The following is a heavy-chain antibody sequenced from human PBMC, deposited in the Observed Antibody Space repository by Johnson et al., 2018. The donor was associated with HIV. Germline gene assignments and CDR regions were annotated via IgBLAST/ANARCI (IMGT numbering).Heavy chain of an antibody. CDR3: ANWNEEPTRSFNI. J-gene: IGHJ3*02. CDR1: GFNFVESW. Sequence: EVQLVESGGGFVEPGGSLRLSCVASGFNFVESWLAWVRQAPGKGLEWVGRIKTSRRGETTDYGAPVKGRFINSRDDSKNTLYLQINSLKIDDTAAYYCANWNEEPTRSFNIWGQGTMVTVSS. V-gene: IGHV3-15*01. D-gene: IGHD1-1*01. CDR2: IKTSRRGETT.